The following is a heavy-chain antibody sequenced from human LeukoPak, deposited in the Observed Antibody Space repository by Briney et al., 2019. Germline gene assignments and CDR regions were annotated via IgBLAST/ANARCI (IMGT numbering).Heavy chain of an antibody. CDR1: GYSFTTHG. J-gene: IGHJ4*02. V-gene: IGHV1-18*01. CDR2: ISTYSAIT. Sequence: GASVKVSCKASGYSFTTHGISWVRQAPGQGLEWMGWISTYSAITNFAQNFQGRVTMTTDTSTSTAYMGLRSLRSDDTAVYYCARSTGSFFPFDYWGQGTLVTVSS. D-gene: IGHD1-26*01. CDR3: ARSTGSFFPFDY.